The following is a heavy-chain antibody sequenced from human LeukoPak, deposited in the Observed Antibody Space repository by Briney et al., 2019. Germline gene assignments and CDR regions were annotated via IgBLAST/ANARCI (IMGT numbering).Heavy chain of an antibody. CDR1: GASINSTNFY. V-gene: IGHV4-39*01. Sequence: PSETLSLTCTVPGASINSTNFYWSWIRQPPGKGLESIGSISYTGNTYSNPSLNSRVTMSVDTSKNQFSLKLSSVTAADTAVYYCARQGTMTRGGYWLDPWGQGTLVTVSS. CDR3: ARQGTMTRGGYWLDP. D-gene: IGHD3-10*01. CDR2: ISYTGNT. J-gene: IGHJ5*02.